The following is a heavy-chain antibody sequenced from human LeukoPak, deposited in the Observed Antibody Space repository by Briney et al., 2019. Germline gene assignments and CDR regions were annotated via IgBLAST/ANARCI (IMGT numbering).Heavy chain of an antibody. CDR3: ARDDVSGYSSSWYDY. CDR2: ISSSSSTI. V-gene: IGHV3-48*01. Sequence: GGSLRLSCAASGFTFSSYSMSWVRQAPGKGLEWVSYISSSSSTIYYADSVKGRFTISRDNAKNSLYLQMNSLRAEDTAVYYCARDDVSGYSSSWYDYWGQGTLVTVSS. D-gene: IGHD6-13*01. J-gene: IGHJ4*02. CDR1: GFTFSSYS.